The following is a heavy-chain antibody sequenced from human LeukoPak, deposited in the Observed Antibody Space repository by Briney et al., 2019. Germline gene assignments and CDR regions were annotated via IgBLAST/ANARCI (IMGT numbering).Heavy chain of an antibody. V-gene: IGHV4-34*01. D-gene: IGHD3/OR15-3a*01. CDR3: ARQTGSGLFILP. CDR1: GGSFSGYH. CDR2: IYYSGNT. Sequence: SETLSLTCAVYGGSFSGYHWSWIRQPPGKGLEWIGSIYYSGNTYYNASLTSQVSISIDTSKNQFSLRLTSVTAADTAVYYCARQTGSGLFILPGGQGTLVTVSS. J-gene: IGHJ4*02.